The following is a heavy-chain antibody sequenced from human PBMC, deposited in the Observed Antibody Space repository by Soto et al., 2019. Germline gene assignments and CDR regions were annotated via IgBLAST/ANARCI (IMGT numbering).Heavy chain of an antibody. Sequence: PSETLSLTCTVSGDSISTFYWGWMRQSPGKELEGIGYVYYTGSTNYNPSLKSRVTISVDRSKNQFSLKLTSANAADTAVYYCARGRTVRNYADDSSDYFYFFDYWGQGTPVTVSS. D-gene: IGHD3-22*01. V-gene: IGHV4-59*12. CDR1: GDSISTFY. CDR3: ARGRTVRNYADDSSDYFYFFDY. J-gene: IGHJ4*02. CDR2: VYYTGST.